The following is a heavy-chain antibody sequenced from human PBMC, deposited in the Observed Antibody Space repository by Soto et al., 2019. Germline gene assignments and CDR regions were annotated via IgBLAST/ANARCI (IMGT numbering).Heavy chain of an antibody. CDR3: ARSPISWYHFDY. Sequence: SETLSLTCTVSGGSISSYYWSWIRQPPGKGLEWIGYIYYSGSTNYNPSLKSRVTISVDTSKNQFSLKLSSVTAADTAVYYCARSPISWYHFDYWGQGTLVTVSS. CDR1: GGSISSYY. J-gene: IGHJ4*02. CDR2: IYYSGST. V-gene: IGHV4-59*01. D-gene: IGHD6-13*01.